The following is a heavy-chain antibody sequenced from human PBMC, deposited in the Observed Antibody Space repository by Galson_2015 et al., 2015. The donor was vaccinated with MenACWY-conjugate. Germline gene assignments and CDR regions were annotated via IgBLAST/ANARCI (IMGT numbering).Heavy chain of an antibody. Sequence: SLRLSCAASGFTFSSYAMHWVRQAPGKGLEWVAVISYDGSNKYYADSVKGRFTISRDNSKNTLYLQMNSLRAEDTAVYYCANRGGYCSGTSCYSDYWGQGTLVTVSS. J-gene: IGHJ4*02. V-gene: IGHV3-30*04. D-gene: IGHD2-2*01. CDR1: GFTFSSYA. CDR3: ANRGGYCSGTSCYSDY. CDR2: ISYDGSNK.